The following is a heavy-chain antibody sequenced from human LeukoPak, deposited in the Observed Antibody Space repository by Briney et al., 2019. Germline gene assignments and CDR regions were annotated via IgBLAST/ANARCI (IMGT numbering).Heavy chain of an antibody. J-gene: IGHJ4*02. D-gene: IGHD1-26*01. CDR3: TRDTLVRPTTLDN. CDR1: GFTFSGYW. CDR2: IKQDGSEI. V-gene: IGHV3-7*01. Sequence: GSLRLSCAASGFTFSGYWMSWVRQTPEKGLEWVANIKQDGSEIYYVDSVKGRFTISRDNAENSLYLQMNSLRADDTAVYYCTRDTLVRPTTLDNWAQGTLDT.